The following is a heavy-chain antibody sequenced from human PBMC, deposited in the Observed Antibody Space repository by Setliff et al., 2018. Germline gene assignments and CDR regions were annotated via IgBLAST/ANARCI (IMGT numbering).Heavy chain of an antibody. CDR3: ARAPRLEWILPTFDY. J-gene: IGHJ4*02. V-gene: IGHV1-18*01. Sequence: ASVKVSCKASDYTFLSYGMSWVRQAPGQGFEWMGWISAYTGKTDYAQNFQGRITMTTDTSTSTAYMELRSLRSDDTAVYYCARAPRLEWILPTFDYWGQGTPVTV. CDR1: DYTFLSYG. D-gene: IGHD3-3*01. CDR2: ISAYTGKT.